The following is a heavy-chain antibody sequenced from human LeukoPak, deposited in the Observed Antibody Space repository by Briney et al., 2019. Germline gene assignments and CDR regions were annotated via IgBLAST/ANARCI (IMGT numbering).Heavy chain of an antibody. V-gene: IGHV4-39*07. Sequence: PSETLSLTCTVSGGSISSSSYYWGWIRQPPGRGLEWIGSIYYSGSTYYNPSLKSRVTISVDTSKNQFSLKLSSVTAADTAVYYCARDQIPGKAHYGMDVWGQGTTVTVSS. J-gene: IGHJ6*02. CDR3: ARDQIPGKAHYGMDV. CDR2: IYYSGST. CDR1: GGSISSSSYY.